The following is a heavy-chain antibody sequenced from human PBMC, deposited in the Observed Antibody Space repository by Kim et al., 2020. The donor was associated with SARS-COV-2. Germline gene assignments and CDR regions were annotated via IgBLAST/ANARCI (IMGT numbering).Heavy chain of an antibody. CDR1: GFTFSSFA. D-gene: IGHD2-15*01. V-gene: IGHV3-23*01. CDR2: VSASGGST. J-gene: IGHJ4*02. CDR3: AKHRRPKNSWPSAGGDY. Sequence: GGSLRLSCAASGFTFSSFAMTWVRQGPGKGLEWVSSVSASGGSTYYADSVKGRFTISRDNSKNTMYLQMDSLRAEDTAVYYCAKHRRPKNSWPSAGGDYWGQGTLVTVSS.